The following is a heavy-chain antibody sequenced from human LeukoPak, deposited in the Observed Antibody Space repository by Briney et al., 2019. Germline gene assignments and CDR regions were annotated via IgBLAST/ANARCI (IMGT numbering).Heavy chain of an antibody. CDR1: GGTFSSYA. Sequence: ASVKVSCKASGGTFSSYAISWVRQAPGQGLEWMGWISAYNGNTNYAEKLQGRVTMTTDTSTSTAYMELRSLRSDDTAVYYCARDFVITMVRGGQVGFDRWGQGTLVTVSS. J-gene: IGHJ5*02. D-gene: IGHD3-10*01. CDR3: ARDFVITMVRGGQVGFDR. CDR2: ISAYNGNT. V-gene: IGHV1-18*01.